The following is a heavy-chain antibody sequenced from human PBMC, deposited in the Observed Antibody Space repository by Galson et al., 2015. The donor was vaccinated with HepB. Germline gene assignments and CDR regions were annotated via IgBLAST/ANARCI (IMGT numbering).Heavy chain of an antibody. Sequence: SVKVSCKASGGTFSSYAISWVRQAPGQGLEWMGGIIPIFGTANYAQKFQGRVTITADESTSTAYMELSSLRSEDTAVYYCARGKKEQHHPDYYYYGMDVWGQGTTVTVSS. CDR2: IIPIFGTA. CDR1: GGTFSSYA. D-gene: IGHD6-13*01. J-gene: IGHJ6*02. V-gene: IGHV1-69*13. CDR3: ARGKKEQHHPDYYYYGMDV.